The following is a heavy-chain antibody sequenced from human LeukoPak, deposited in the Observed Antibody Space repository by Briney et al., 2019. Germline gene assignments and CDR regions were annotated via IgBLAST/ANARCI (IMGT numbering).Heavy chain of an antibody. CDR2: IYYSGST. V-gene: IGHV4-39*01. D-gene: IGHD1-26*01. CDR1: GASISGTAYY. J-gene: IGHJ4*02. Sequence: SETLSLTCTVSGASISGTAYYWGWVRQPPRKGLEWIGNIYYSGSTYYNASLQSRVTISIDTSKNQFSLRLSSVTAADTAMYFCAKSGGYGLIDYWGQGALVTVSS. CDR3: AKSGGYGLIDY.